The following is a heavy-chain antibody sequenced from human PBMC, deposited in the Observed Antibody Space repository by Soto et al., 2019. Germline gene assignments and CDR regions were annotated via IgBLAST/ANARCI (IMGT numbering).Heavy chain of an antibody. D-gene: IGHD3-22*01. Sequence: EVQLVESGGGLVQPGGSLRLSCAASGFTVSSNYMSWVRQAPGKGLEWVSVIYSGGSTYYADSVKGRFTISRDNSKNTLYLQMNSLRAEDTAVYCCARVGGYYYDSSGYYAGDHWFDPWGQGTLVTVSS. CDR1: GFTVSSNY. V-gene: IGHV3-66*01. J-gene: IGHJ5*02. CDR2: IYSGGST. CDR3: ARVGGYYYDSSGYYAGDHWFDP.